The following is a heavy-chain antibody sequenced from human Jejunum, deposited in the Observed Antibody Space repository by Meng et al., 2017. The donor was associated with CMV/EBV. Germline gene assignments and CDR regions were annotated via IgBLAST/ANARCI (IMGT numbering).Heavy chain of an antibody. D-gene: IGHD1-26*01. CDR1: GFTFSNYG. CDR2: IEHDGSNK. V-gene: IGHV3-30*02. CDR3: AKDVGY. J-gene: IGHJ4*02. Sequence: VQLVESGGGVVQAGGSLGLPCAASGFTFSNYGIHWVRQAPGKGLEWVAFIEHDGSNKYYADTVKGRFTISRDNSKNTLYLQMNSLRVEDTAVYYCAKDVGYWGQGTLVTVSS.